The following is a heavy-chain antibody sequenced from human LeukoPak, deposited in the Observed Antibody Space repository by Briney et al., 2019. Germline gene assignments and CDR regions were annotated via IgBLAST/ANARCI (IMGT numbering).Heavy chain of an antibody. J-gene: IGHJ2*01. D-gene: IGHD6-6*01. CDR1: GFIFSNYE. CDR3: ARWTRVSSTSLWYFDL. CDR2: ISSSGSPT. Sequence: GGSLRLSCAASGFIFSNYEMNWVRQAPGKGLEWVSYISSSGSPTYYADSVKGRFTISRDNAKDSLYLQMNSLRAEDTAVYYCARWTRVSSTSLWYFDLWGRGDLVTVSS. V-gene: IGHV3-48*03.